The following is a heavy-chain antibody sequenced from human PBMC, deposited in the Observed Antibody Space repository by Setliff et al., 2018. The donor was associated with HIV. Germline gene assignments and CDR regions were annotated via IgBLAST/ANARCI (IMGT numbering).Heavy chain of an antibody. Sequence: SETLSLTCTVSGGSISSGDYYWTWIRQHPGKGLEWIGYIYYSGSTYYNTSLKSRVTISVDTSKNQFSLKLSSVTAADTAVYYCVRERIGELLNWFDPWGQGTLVTVSS. CDR3: VRERIGELLNWFDP. J-gene: IGHJ5*02. D-gene: IGHD3-10*01. CDR1: GGSISSGDYY. CDR2: IYYSGST. V-gene: IGHV4-31*03.